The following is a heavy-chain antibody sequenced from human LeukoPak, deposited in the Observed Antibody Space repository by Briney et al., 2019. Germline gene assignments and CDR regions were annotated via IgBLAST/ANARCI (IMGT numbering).Heavy chain of an antibody. CDR3: ARGRRPRTIFGVVPFYYFDY. J-gene: IGHJ4*02. CDR1: GFTFSSYS. V-gene: IGHV3-48*02. D-gene: IGHD3-3*01. Sequence: GGSLRLSCAASGFTFSSYSMNWVRQAPGKGLEWVSYISSSSSTIYYADSVKGRFTISRDNAKNSLYLQMNSLRDEDTAVYYCARGRRPRTIFGVVPFYYFDYWGQGTLVTVSS. CDR2: ISSSSSTI.